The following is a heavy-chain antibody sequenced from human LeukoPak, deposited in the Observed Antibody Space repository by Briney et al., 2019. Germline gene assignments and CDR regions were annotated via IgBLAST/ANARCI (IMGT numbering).Heavy chain of an antibody. J-gene: IGHJ6*02. D-gene: IGHD4-17*01. CDR1: GGSISSGGYS. Sequence: SQTLFLTCAVSGGSISSGGYSWSWIRQPPGKGLEWIGYIYHSGSTYYNPSLKSRVTISVDRPKNQFSLKLSSVTAADTAVYYCARAYFDYGGIYYGMDVWGQGTTVTVSS. CDR3: ARAYFDYGGIYYGMDV. V-gene: IGHV4-30-2*01. CDR2: IYHSGST.